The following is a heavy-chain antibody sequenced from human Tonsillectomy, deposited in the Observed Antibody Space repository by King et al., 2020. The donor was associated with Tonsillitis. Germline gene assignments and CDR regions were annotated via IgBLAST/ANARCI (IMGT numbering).Heavy chain of an antibody. CDR3: ARTKRELLSPNYYYYMDV. CDR2: IYSGAIT. V-gene: IGHV3-53*01. CDR1: GFTVSSDY. Sequence: VQLVESGGGLIQPGGSLRLSCAASGFTVSSDYMTWVRQAPGKGLEWVSVIYSGAITSYADSVKGRFTISRDNSKNTLYLQMNSLRAEDTAVYYCARTKRELLSPNYYYYMDVWGKGTTVTVPS. D-gene: IGHD1-7*01. J-gene: IGHJ6*03.